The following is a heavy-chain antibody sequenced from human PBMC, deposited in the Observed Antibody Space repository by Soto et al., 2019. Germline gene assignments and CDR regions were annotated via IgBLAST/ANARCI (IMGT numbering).Heavy chain of an antibody. CDR1: GYTFTSYD. J-gene: IGHJ6*02. D-gene: IGHD6-19*01. CDR3: ASGVVIAVAGSSHGMDV. Sequence: QVQLAQSGAEVKKPGASVKVSCKASGYTFTSYDINWVRQATGQGLEWMGWMNPNSGNTGYAQKFQGRVTMTRTTSISTAYMELSSLRSEDTAVYYCASGVVIAVAGSSHGMDVWGQGTTVTVSS. V-gene: IGHV1-8*01. CDR2: MNPNSGNT.